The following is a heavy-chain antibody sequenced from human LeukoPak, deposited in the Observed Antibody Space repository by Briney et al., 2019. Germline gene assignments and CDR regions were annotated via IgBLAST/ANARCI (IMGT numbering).Heavy chain of an antibody. D-gene: IGHD4-23*01. V-gene: IGHV3-23*01. CDR3: ARGQHGRDYGGNPQLFDY. CDR2: ISGSGGST. J-gene: IGHJ4*02. Sequence: PGGSLRLSCAASGFTFSNYAMSWVRQAPGKGLEWVSAISGSGGSTYYADSVKGRFTISRDNAKNSLYLQMDSLRAEDTAVYYCARGQHGRDYGGNPQLFDYWGQGTLVTVSS. CDR1: GFTFSNYA.